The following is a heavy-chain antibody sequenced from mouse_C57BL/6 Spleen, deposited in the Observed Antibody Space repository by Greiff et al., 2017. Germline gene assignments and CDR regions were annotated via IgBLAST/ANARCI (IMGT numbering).Heavy chain of an antibody. Sequence: VQLQQSGPGLVKPSQSLSLTCSVTGYSITSGYYWNWIRQFPGNKLEWMGYISYDGSNNYNPSLKNRISITRDTSKNQFFLKLNSVTTEDTATYDCARGSSYDWYYAMDYWGQGTSVTVSS. CDR1: GYSITSGYY. CDR3: ARGSSYDWYYAMDY. CDR2: ISYDGSN. D-gene: IGHD1-1*01. V-gene: IGHV3-6*01. J-gene: IGHJ4*01.